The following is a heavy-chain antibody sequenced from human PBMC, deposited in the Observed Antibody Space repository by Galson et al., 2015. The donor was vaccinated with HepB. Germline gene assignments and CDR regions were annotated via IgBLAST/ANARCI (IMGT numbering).Heavy chain of an antibody. CDR2: INHSGST. CDR1: GGSFSGYY. J-gene: IGHJ4*02. CDR3: ARGLSRVWWLRYYFDY. Sequence: LSLTCAVYGGSFSGYYWSWIRRPPGKGLEWIGEINHSGSTNYNPSLKSRVTISVDTSKNQFSLKLSSVTAADTAVYYCARGLSRVWWLRYYFDYWGQGTLVTVSS. D-gene: IGHD5-12*01. V-gene: IGHV4-34*01.